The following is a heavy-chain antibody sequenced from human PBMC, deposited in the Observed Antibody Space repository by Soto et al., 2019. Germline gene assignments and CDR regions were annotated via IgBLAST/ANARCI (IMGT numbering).Heavy chain of an antibody. CDR1: GGSISSGGYY. J-gene: IGHJ5*02. CDR2: IYYSGSA. Sequence: QVQLQESGPGLVKPSQTLSLTCTVSGGSISSGGYYWSWIRHHPGKGLEWIGYIYYSGSAYYIPSLEGRVTISVDTSKNLFSQKLSAVTAADTALYYCASADLGYCSGGSCQFWFDPWGQVTLVTVA. V-gene: IGHV4-31*03. D-gene: IGHD2-15*01. CDR3: ASADLGYCSGGSCQFWFDP.